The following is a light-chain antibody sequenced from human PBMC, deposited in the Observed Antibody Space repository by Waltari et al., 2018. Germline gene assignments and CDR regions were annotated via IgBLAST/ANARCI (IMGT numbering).Light chain of an antibody. CDR2: DVS. V-gene: IGLV2-11*01. Sequence: QSALTQPRSVSGSPGQSVTISCTGTSSDVGGYNYVSWYQQHPGKAPKLMIYDVSKRPSWVPDRFSGSTSGNTASLTISGLQAEDEADYYCCSYAGSYTFVVFGGGTKLTVL. J-gene: IGLJ2*01. CDR3: CSYAGSYTFVV. CDR1: SSDVGGYNY.